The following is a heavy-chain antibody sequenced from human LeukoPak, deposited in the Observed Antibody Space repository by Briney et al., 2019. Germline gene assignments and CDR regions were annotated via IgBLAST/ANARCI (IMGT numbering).Heavy chain of an antibody. CDR2: INHSGST. V-gene: IGHV4-34*01. CDR3: ARDGCGGSCFHYYYYYMDV. D-gene: IGHD2-15*01. CDR1: GGSFTTYY. J-gene: IGHJ6*03. Sequence: PSETLSLTCAVYGGSFTTYYWSWIRQPPGKGLEWIGEINHSGSTNYNPSLKSRVTISVDTSKNQFSLKLSSVTAADTAVYYCARDGCGGSCFHYYYYYMDVWGKGTTVTISS.